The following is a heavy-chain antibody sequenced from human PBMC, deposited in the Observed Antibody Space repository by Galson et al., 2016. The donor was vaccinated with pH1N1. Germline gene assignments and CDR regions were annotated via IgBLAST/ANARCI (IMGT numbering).Heavy chain of an antibody. D-gene: IGHD6-13*01. CDR3: ARAIGAGACY. CDR1: GFTFSTYW. CDR2: IKQDGSVK. V-gene: IGHV3-7*04. Sequence: LRLSCAASGFTFSTYWMTWVRQAPGKGLEWVANIKQDGSVKYYVDSVKGRFTISRDNAENSLYLQMNSLRAEDTAVYYCARAIGAGACYWGQGTLVTVSS. J-gene: IGHJ1*01.